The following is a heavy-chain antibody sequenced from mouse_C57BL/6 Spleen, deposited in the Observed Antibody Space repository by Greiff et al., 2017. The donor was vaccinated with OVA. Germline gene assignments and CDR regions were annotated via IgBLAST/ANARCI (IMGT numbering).Heavy chain of an antibody. D-gene: IGHD1-1*01. CDR3: TTTPITAEDD. V-gene: IGHV14-4*01. CDR1: GFNIKDDY. Sequence: VQLQQSGAELVRPGASVKLSCTASGFNIKDDYMHWVKQRPEQGLEWIGWIDPGNGDTEYASNFQGKATITADTSSNTAYLQLSSLTSEDTAVYYCTTTPITAEDDWGPGTTLTVAS. CDR2: IDPGNGDT. J-gene: IGHJ2*01.